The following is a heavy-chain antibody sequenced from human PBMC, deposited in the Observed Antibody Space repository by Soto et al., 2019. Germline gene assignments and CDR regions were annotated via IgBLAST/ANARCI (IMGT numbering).Heavy chain of an antibody. CDR2: IYYSGNT. Sequence: PSETLSLTCTVSGDSLSFYFWSWLRQPPGKGLEWIGYIYYSGNTNYNPSLKSRVTISVDTSKNQFTLNLNSVTAADTAVYYCARHATRSYDYWGQGTLVTVSS. CDR1: GDSLSFYF. J-gene: IGHJ4*02. V-gene: IGHV4-59*08. CDR3: ARHATRSYDY.